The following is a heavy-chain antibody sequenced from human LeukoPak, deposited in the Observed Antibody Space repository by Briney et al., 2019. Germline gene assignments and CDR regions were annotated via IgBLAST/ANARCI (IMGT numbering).Heavy chain of an antibody. J-gene: IGHJ4*02. CDR1: GFTLSSYG. V-gene: IGHV3-23*01. CDR2: ISYSGSST. D-gene: IGHD6-19*01. Sequence: GRSLRLSCAASGFTLSSYGMSWVRQAPGKGLELVSSISYSGSSTDYADSVKGGFTISRDNSKNTLYLQMNSLRAEATAVYYCSKDPFSHNSGWNGVEYWGQGAPVTVSS. CDR3: SKDPFSHNSGWNGVEY.